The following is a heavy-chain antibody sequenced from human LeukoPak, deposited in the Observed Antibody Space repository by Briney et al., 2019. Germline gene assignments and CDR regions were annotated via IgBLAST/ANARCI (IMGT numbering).Heavy chain of an antibody. CDR1: GFTFTSSA. CDR3: AAGAAAGTMGDY. D-gene: IGHD6-13*01. V-gene: IGHV1-58*02. CDR2: IVVGSGNT. J-gene: IGHJ4*02. Sequence: SVKVSCRASGFTFTSSAMQWVRQARGQRLEWIGWIVVGSGNTNYAQKFQERVTITRDMSTSTAYMELSSLRSEDTAVYYCAAGAAAGTMGDYWGQGTLVTVSS.